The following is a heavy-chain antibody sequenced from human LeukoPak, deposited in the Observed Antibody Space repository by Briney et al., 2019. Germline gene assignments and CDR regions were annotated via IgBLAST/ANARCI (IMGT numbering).Heavy chain of an antibody. V-gene: IGHV1-69*04. D-gene: IGHD3-9*01. Sequence: SVSVSFKASGGTFSSYAISWVRQAPGQGLEWMGRIIPILGIANYAQKFQGRVTITADKSTSTAYMELSSLRSEDTAVYYCARTIRDVLRYFDWLSGRRNDAFDIWGQGTMVTVSS. CDR2: IIPILGIA. CDR1: GGTFSSYA. CDR3: ARTIRDVLRYFDWLSGRRNDAFDI. J-gene: IGHJ3*02.